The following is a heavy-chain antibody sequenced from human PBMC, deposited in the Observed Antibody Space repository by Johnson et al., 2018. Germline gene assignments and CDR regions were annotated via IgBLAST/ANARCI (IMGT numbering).Heavy chain of an antibody. D-gene: IGHD3-22*01. CDR3: AGDYYDSSGYYTFDY. Sequence: QVQLQESGPGLVKPSETLSLTCTVSGGSISSSSYYWGWIRQPPGKGLEWIGSIYYSGSTYYNASLKSRVTISVDTSKTQFSLKLSSVTAAATAVYYCAGDYYDSSGYYTFDYWGQGTLVTVSS. CDR1: GGSISSSSYY. V-gene: IGHV4-39*07. J-gene: IGHJ4*02. CDR2: IYYSGST.